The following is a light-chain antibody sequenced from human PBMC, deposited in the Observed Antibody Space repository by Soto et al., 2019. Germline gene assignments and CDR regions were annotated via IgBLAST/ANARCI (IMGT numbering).Light chain of an antibody. Sequence: DIQLTQSPPTLSASVGGRVTITCRASQSIRYYLAWYQQMPGKAPKLLIYGASSLQSGVPSRFSGSGSGTEFTLTISSLQPDDFATYFCQHHNSYSQTFGQGTRWIS. CDR1: QSIRYY. V-gene: IGKV1-5*01. CDR3: QHHNSYSQT. CDR2: GAS. J-gene: IGKJ1*01.